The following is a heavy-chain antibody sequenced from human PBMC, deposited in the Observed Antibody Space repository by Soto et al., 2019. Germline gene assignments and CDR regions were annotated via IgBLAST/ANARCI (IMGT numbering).Heavy chain of an antibody. CDR3: TRVSRSDAPDY. V-gene: IGHV3-7*01. CDR1: GLTFSSSW. CDR2: IKPDGSEE. J-gene: IGHJ4*02. Sequence: EVQLVESGGGLGQPGGSLRLSCVASGLTFSSSWMNWVRQAPGKGLEWVANIKPDGSEEYYVDSVKGRFTISRDNAKNTLYLQMNSLRAEDTAIYYCTRVSRSDAPDYWGQGTLVAVSS. D-gene: IGHD3-16*02.